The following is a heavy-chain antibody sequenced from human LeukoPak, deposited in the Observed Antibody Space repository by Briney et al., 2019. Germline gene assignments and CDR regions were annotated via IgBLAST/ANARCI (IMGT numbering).Heavy chain of an antibody. CDR3: ARSAGNPPDY. V-gene: IGHV5-51*01. D-gene: IGHD4-23*01. CDR1: GYSFTSYW. Sequence: GESLKISCQGSGYSFTSYWIGWVRQMPGKGLEWMGIIYPGDSDIRYSPSFEGQVTISADKSASTAYLQWSSLRASDSAMYYCARSAGNPPDYWGQGTLVTVSS. J-gene: IGHJ4*02. CDR2: IYPGDSDI.